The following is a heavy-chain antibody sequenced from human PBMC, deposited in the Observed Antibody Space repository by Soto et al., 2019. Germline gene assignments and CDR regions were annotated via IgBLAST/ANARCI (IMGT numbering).Heavy chain of an antibody. J-gene: IGHJ4*02. V-gene: IGHV3-73*01. D-gene: IGHD3-10*01. Sequence: EVQLVESGGGLLQPGGSVRLSCAASGFTFSVSSMHWVRQASGKGLEWLGRIRSKANNYATSYSESVKGRFNISRDDSHDTMFLQMNSLRTEDTAMYYCAIEGVGFGYWGQGTLVTVSS. CDR1: GFTFSVSS. CDR3: AIEGVGFGY. CDR2: IRSKANNYAT.